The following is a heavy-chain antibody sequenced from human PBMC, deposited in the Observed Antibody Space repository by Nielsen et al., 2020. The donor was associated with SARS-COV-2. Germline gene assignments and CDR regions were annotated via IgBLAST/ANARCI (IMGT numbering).Heavy chain of an antibody. Sequence: GESLKISCAASAFTFSTYWMHWVRQAPGKGLVWVSRINSDGSSTSYADSVKGRFTISRDNAKNTLYLQMNSLRAEDTAVYYCAKERTEYSSSGYLAGFDYWGQGTLVTVSS. J-gene: IGHJ4*02. V-gene: IGHV3-74*01. CDR2: INSDGSST. CDR3: AKERTEYSSSGYLAGFDY. CDR1: AFTFSTYW. D-gene: IGHD6-13*01.